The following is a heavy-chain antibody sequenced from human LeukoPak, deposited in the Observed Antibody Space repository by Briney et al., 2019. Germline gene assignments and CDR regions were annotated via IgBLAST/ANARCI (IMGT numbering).Heavy chain of an antibody. Sequence: GGSLRLTCVSSGFTFSNYAKSWVRQAPGKGLEWVSAISGNGDTTYYVDSVEGRFTISRDNSKNTLFLQMNSLRAEDTALYSCAKDGSRVVFGNPAYYWYYTDVCGEGTTVTVSS. V-gene: IGHV3-23*01. CDR2: ISGNGDTT. CDR1: GFTFSNYA. CDR3: AKDGSRVVFGNPAYYWYYTDV. D-gene: IGHD3-3*01. J-gene: IGHJ6*03.